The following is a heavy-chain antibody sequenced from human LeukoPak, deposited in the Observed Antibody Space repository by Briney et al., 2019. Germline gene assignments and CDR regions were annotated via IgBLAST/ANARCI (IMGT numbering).Heavy chain of an antibody. CDR3: ARTATDTGEFDY. J-gene: IGHJ4*02. V-gene: IGHV3-23*01. D-gene: IGHD6-13*01. CDR2: ISGGGGST. CDR1: GFTFSSFA. Sequence: GGSLRLSCAASGFTFSSFAMSWVRQAPGKGLQWVSSISGGGGSTYYADSVKGRFTISRDNSKNTLYLQMNSLRAEDTAVYYCARTATDTGEFDYWGQGTLVTVSS.